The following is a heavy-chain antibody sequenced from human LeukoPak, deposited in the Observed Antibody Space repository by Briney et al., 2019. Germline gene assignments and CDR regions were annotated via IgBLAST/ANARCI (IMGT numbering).Heavy chain of an antibody. CDR1: GGSISSGSYY. D-gene: IGHD6-19*01. CDR2: IYTSGST. V-gene: IGHV4-61*02. CDR3: ARESSGWYQFDY. Sequence: PSETLSLTCTVSGGSISSGSYYWSWIRQPAGKGLEWIGRIYTSGSTNYNPSLKSRVTISVDTSKNQFSLKLSSVTAADTAVYYCARESSGWYQFDYWGQGTLVTVSS. J-gene: IGHJ4*02.